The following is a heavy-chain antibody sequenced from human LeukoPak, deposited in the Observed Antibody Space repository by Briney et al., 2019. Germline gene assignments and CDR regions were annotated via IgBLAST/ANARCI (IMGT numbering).Heavy chain of an antibody. Sequence: ASVTVSFTSSGYTFTIYGISWVRQAPGQGRGRMGWISAYNGNTNYAQKLQGRVTMTTDTSTSTAYIELRSLRSDDTAVYYCARDRVYDSSGSPRPFDYWGQGTLVTVSS. D-gene: IGHD3-22*01. CDR1: GYTFTIYG. J-gene: IGHJ4*02. CDR2: ISAYNGNT. CDR3: ARDRVYDSSGSPRPFDY. V-gene: IGHV1-18*01.